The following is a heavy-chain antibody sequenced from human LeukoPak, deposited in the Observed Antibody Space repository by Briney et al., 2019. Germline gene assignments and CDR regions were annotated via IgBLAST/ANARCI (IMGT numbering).Heavy chain of an antibody. V-gene: IGHV4-34*01. CDR3: ARGPRDY. J-gene: IGHJ4*02. CDR1: GGSFSGYY. Sequence: PSETLSLTCAVYGGSFSGYYWSWIRQPPGKGLEWIGEINHSGSTNYNPSLKSRVTISVDTSKNQFSLKLSSVTAADTAVYYCARGPRDYWGQGTLVIVSS. CDR2: INHSGST.